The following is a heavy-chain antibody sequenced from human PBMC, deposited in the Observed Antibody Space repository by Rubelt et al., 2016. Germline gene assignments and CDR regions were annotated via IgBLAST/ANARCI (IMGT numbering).Heavy chain of an antibody. CDR1: GYTFTGYY. CDR3: ARVGGLGWLDY. J-gene: IGHJ4*02. D-gene: IGHD3-16*01. Sequence: QVQLVQSGAEVKKPGASVKVSCKASGYTFTGYYMHWVRQAPGQGLEWMGIINPSGGSTSYAQKFQGRVTMTRDTSTSTVYMELSSLRSEDTAVYYCARVGGLGWLDYWGQGTLVTVSS. CDR2: INPSGGST. V-gene: IGHV1-46*01.